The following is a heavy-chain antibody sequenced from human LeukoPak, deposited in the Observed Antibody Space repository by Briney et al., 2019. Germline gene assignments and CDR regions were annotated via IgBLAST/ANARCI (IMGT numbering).Heavy chain of an antibody. V-gene: IGHV4-30-4*08. CDR2: IYYSGST. CDR1: GGSISSGDYY. Sequence: SQTLSLTCTVSGGSISSGDYYWSWIRQPPGKGLEWIGYIYYSGSTYYNPSLKSRVTISVDTSKNQFSLKLSSVTAADTAVYYCARQWXGARYYDYVWGSYRHFDXWGQGXLVTV. J-gene: IGHJ4*02. D-gene: IGHD3-16*02. CDR3: ARQWXGARYYDYVWGSYRHFDX.